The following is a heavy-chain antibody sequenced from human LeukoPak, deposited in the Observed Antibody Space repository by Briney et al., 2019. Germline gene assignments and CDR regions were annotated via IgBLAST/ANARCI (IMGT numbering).Heavy chain of an antibody. J-gene: IGHJ4*02. V-gene: IGHV3-30*02. CDR2: IRYDGSNK. CDR1: GFTFSSYG. Sequence: SGGFLRLSCAASGFTFSSYGMHWVRQAPGKGLEWVAFIRYDGSNKYYADSVKGRFTISRDNSKNTLYLQMNSLRAEDTAVYYCARKNYYDSSGYYDLWYWGQGTLVTVSS. D-gene: IGHD3-22*01. CDR3: ARKNYYDSSGYYDLWY.